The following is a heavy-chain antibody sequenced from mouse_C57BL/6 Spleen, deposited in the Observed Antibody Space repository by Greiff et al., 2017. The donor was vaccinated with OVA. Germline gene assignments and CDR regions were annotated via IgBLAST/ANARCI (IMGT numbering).Heavy chain of an antibody. J-gene: IGHJ1*03. CDR2: IDPSDSYT. D-gene: IGHD1-1*01. V-gene: IGHV1-69*01. CDR3: ARSLITTVVGRYFDV. Sequence: QVQLQQPGAELVMPGASVKLSCKASGYTFTSYWMHWVKQRPGQGLEWIGEIDPSDSYTNYNQKFKGKSTLTVDKSSSTAYMQLSSLTSEDSAVXYCARSLITTVVGRYFDVWGTGTTVTVSS. CDR1: GYTFTSYW.